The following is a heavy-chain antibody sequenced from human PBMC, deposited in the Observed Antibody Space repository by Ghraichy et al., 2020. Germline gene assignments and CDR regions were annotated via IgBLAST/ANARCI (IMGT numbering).Heavy chain of an antibody. V-gene: IGHV3-7*03. CDR3: ARIGYSSSSFDY. J-gene: IGHJ4*02. Sequence: GGSLRLSCSASGFTYTRYWMSWVRQAPGKGLEWLANINQDGSQTDCVDSVKGRFSFPRDNAKNSLYLQLKSLRAEDTAVYFCARIGYSSSSFDYWGQGTLVNVAS. CDR2: INQDGSQT. CDR1: GFTYTRYW. D-gene: IGHD6-6*01.